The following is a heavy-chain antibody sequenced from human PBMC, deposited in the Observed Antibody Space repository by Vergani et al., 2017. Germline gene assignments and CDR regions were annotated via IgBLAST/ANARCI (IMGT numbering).Heavy chain of an antibody. CDR2: IIPILGIA. J-gene: IGHJ4*02. Sequence: QVQLVQSGAEVKKPGSSVTVSCKASGGTFSSYTISWMRQAPGQGLEWMGRIIPILGIANYAQKFQGRVTITADKSTSTAYMELSSLRSEDTAVYYCARVSRSSSWYWVDYWGQGTLVTVSS. CDR1: GGTFSSYT. D-gene: IGHD6-13*01. CDR3: ARVSRSSSWYWVDY. V-gene: IGHV1-69*02.